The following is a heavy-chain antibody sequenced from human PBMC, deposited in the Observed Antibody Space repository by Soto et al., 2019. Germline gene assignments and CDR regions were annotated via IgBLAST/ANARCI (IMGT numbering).Heavy chain of an antibody. V-gene: IGHV3-11*06. CDR1: GYRLIDYY. D-gene: IGHD3-10*01. CDR3: ARSLRATSPLSY. Sequence: VQLVESGGGLVKPGGSQRLSCEASGYRLIDYYMGWIRQGPGKRLEWISYISVTSDDTKYADSVKGRFTISRDNAANFVFLHMNSLRDEDTAVYFCARSLRATSPLSYWGQGTPVTVSS. J-gene: IGHJ4*02. CDR2: ISVTSDDT.